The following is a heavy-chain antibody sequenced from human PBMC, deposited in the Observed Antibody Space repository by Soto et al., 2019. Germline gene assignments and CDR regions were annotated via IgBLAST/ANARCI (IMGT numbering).Heavy chain of an antibody. D-gene: IGHD3-16*01. Sequence: SETLSLTCTVSGGSISSSSYYWGWIRQPPGKGLEWIGSIYYSGSTYYNPSLKSRVTISVDTSKNQFSLKLSSVTAADTAVYYCARQYDGTLPYFDYWGQGTLVTVSS. CDR1: GGSISSSSYY. CDR3: ARQYDGTLPYFDY. CDR2: IYYSGST. J-gene: IGHJ4*02. V-gene: IGHV4-39*01.